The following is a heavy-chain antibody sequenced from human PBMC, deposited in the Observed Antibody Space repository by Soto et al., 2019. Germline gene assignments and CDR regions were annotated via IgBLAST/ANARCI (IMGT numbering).Heavy chain of an antibody. D-gene: IGHD1-20*01. J-gene: IGHJ6*03. CDR2: IIPILGIA. V-gene: IGHV1-69*04. Sequence: GASVKLSCKDSGGTFSSYTISWVRQAPGQGLEWMGRIIPILGIANYAQKFQGRVTITADKSTSTAYMELSSLRSEDTAVYYCARDGTYGITYYYYMDVWGKGTTVTVSS. CDR3: ARDGTYGITYYYYMDV. CDR1: GGTFSSYT.